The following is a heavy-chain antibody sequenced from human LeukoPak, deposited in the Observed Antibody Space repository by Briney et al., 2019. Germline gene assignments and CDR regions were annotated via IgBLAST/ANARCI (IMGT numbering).Heavy chain of an antibody. CDR2: ISAYNGNT. Sequence: ASVKVSCKASGYTFTSYGISWVRQAPGQGLEWMVWISAYNGNTDYAQKVQGRVTMTTDTSTSTAYMELRSLRYDDTAVYYCGRDAYSSSYYVYWGQGTLVTVSS. CDR1: GYTFTSYG. J-gene: IGHJ4*02. CDR3: GRDAYSSSYYVY. D-gene: IGHD6-13*01. V-gene: IGHV1-18*01.